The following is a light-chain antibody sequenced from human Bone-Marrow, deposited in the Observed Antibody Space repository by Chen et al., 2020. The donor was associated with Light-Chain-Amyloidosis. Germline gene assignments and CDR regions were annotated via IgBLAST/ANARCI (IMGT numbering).Light chain of an antibody. V-gene: IGLV3-21*02. Sequence: SYVLTQPSSVSVAPGQTATIACGGNNIGSTSVHWYQQTPGQAPLLVVYDDSARPSGIPERLSGYNSGTTATLTISRVEAGDEADYYCQVWERGSDRPVFGGGPKLTVL. J-gene: IGLJ3*02. CDR3: QVWERGSDRPV. CDR1: NIGSTS. CDR2: DDS.